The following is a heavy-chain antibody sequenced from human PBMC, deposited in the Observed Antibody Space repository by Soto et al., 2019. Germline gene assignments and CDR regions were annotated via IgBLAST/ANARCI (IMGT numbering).Heavy chain of an antibody. CDR1: GFTFSSYS. Sequence: GGSLRLSCAASGFTFSSYSMNWVRQAPGKGLEWVSSISSSSSYIYYADSVKGRFTISRENAKNSLYLQMNSLRAEDTAVYYCARYQGITMVRGVIITKEYYFDYWGQGTLVTVSS. CDR3: ARYQGITMVRGVIITKEYYFDY. CDR2: ISSSSSYI. J-gene: IGHJ4*02. V-gene: IGHV3-21*01. D-gene: IGHD3-10*01.